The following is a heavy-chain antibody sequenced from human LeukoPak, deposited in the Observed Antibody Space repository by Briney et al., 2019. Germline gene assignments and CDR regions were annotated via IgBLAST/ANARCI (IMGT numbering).Heavy chain of an antibody. J-gene: IGHJ4*02. CDR1: GYTFTSYA. V-gene: IGHV1-3*01. Sequence: ASVKVSCKASGYTFTSYAMHWVRQAPGQRLEWMGWINAGNGNTKYSQKFQGRVTITRDTSASTAYMELSSLRSEDTAVYYCARDQQRGSGSSWYGAFDYWGQGTLVTVSS. CDR2: INAGNGNT. CDR3: ARDQQRGSGSSWYGAFDY. D-gene: IGHD6-13*01.